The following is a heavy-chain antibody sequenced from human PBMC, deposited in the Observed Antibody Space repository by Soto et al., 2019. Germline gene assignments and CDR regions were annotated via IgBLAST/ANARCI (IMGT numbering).Heavy chain of an antibody. CDR1: GFIFSDHG. Sequence: GGSLRLSCAVSGFIFSDHGMSWVRQAPGKGLEWVSSIDEDGSTTHYADSVKGRFTISRDNSKNTLYLQMDSLRAEDTALYYCARVLYGFSYGKCDYWGQGTLVTVSS. J-gene: IGHJ4*02. CDR3: ARVLYGFSYGKCDY. CDR2: IDEDGSTT. D-gene: IGHD1-1*01. V-gene: IGHV3-23*01.